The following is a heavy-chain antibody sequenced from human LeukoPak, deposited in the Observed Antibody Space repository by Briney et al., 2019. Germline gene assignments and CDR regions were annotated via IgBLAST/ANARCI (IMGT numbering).Heavy chain of an antibody. V-gene: IGHV1-2*02. CDR2: INPNSGGT. Sequence: ASVKVSCKASGYTFTGYYMHWVRQAPGQGLEWMGWINPNSGGTNYAQKFQGRVTMTRDTSISTAYMELSRLRSDDTAVYYCARVNLRGYSGYDCRPSRVMYWGQGTLVTVSS. CDR3: ARVNLRGYSGYDCRPSRVMY. CDR1: GYTFTGYY. D-gene: IGHD5-12*01. J-gene: IGHJ4*02.